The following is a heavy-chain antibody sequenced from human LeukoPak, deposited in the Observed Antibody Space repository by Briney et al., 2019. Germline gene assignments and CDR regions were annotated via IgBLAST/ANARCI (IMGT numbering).Heavy chain of an antibody. J-gene: IGHJ5*02. CDR2: IKEDGSIE. Sequence: GGSLRLSCVASGFTFSHYWMSWVRQAPGKGLEWVANIKEDGSIEDYVDSVKVRFTVSRDNAKNSLYLEMNSLRVEDTAVYYCVSQQVAPPWGQGTLVIVSS. CDR1: GFTFSHYW. CDR3: VSQQVAPP. D-gene: IGHD5-12*01. V-gene: IGHV3-7*01.